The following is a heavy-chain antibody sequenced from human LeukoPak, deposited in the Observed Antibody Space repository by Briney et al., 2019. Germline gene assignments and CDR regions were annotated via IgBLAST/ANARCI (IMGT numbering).Heavy chain of an antibody. CDR3: ARGSSWSYYFDY. CDR1: GGAISSYY. Sequence: SGTLSLTCTVSGGAISSYYWSWIRQPPGKGLEWIGYIYYSGSTNYNPSLKSRVTISVDTSKNQFSLKVSSVTAADTAVYYCARGSSWSYYFDYWGQGTVVTVSS. J-gene: IGHJ4*02. D-gene: IGHD6-13*01. CDR2: IYYSGST. V-gene: IGHV4-59*08.